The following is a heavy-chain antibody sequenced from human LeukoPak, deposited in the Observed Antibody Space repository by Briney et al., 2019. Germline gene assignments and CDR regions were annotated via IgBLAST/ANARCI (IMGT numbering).Heavy chain of an antibody. CDR3: SRRQGTKFYFDY. D-gene: IGHD2-8*01. J-gene: IGHJ4*02. CDR2: IYYTGST. V-gene: IGHV4-39*01. Sequence: SETLSLTCTVSGDSISSSSYYWGWIRQPPGKGLEWIGNIYYTGSTFYNPSLKSRVTISADTSKNQLSLKLSPVTAADTAVYFCSRRQGTKFYFDYWGQGTLVTVSS. CDR1: GDSISSSSYY.